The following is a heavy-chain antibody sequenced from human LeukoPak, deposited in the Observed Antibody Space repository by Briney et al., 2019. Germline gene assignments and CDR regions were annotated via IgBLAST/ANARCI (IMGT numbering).Heavy chain of an antibody. D-gene: IGHD1-14*01. J-gene: IGHJ5*02. CDR2: INPDIGAT. V-gene: IGHV1-2*02. CDR1: GYXFTDYY. CDR3: AVNQVDGTGIFDP. Sequence: ASVKVSCKASGYXFTDYYMHWVRQAPGQGLEWMGWINPDIGATNYAQKFQGRVTMTRDTSIVTAYMELGRLGSDDTAVYYCAVNQVDGTGIFDPWGQGTLVTVSS.